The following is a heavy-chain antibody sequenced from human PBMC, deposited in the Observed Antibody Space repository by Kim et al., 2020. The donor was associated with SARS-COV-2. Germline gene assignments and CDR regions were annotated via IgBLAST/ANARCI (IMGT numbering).Heavy chain of an antibody. CDR1: GGSVSSGSYY. Sequence: SETLSLTCTVSGGSVSSGSYYWSWIRQPPGKGLEWIGYIYYSGSTNYNPSLKSRVTISVDTSKNQFSLKLSSVTAADTAVYYCARVAVTKKPFYYYYGMDVWGQGTTVTVSS. J-gene: IGHJ6*02. CDR2: IYYSGST. CDR3: ARVAVTKKPFYYYYGMDV. D-gene: IGHD4-4*01. V-gene: IGHV4-61*01.